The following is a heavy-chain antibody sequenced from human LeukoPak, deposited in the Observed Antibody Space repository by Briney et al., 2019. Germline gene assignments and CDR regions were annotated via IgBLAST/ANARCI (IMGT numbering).Heavy chain of an antibody. CDR2: IYYSGST. D-gene: IGHD6-13*01. J-gene: IGHJ4*02. Sequence: SETLSLTCTVSGGSISSSSYYWGWIRQPPGKGLEWIGSIYYSGSTYYNPSLKSRVTISVDTSKNQFSLKLSSVTAADTAVYYCARSYSSSWYSQFDYWGQETLVTVSS. CDR3: ARSYSSSWYSQFDY. CDR1: GGSISSSSYY. V-gene: IGHV4-39*01.